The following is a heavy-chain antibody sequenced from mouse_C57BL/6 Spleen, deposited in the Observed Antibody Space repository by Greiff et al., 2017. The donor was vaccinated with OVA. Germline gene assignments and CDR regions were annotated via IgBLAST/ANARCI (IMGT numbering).Heavy chain of an antibody. Sequence: EVQLQQAGRELVKPGASVKMSCKASGYTFTAYDMHWVKQSHGKSLEWIGYINPNNGGTSYNQKFKGKATLTVNKSSSTAYMELRSLTSEDSAVYYCARSDPRYFDVWGTGTTVTVSS. CDR2: INPNNGGT. CDR3: ARSDPRYFDV. J-gene: IGHJ1*03. V-gene: IGHV1-22*01. CDR1: GYTFTAYD.